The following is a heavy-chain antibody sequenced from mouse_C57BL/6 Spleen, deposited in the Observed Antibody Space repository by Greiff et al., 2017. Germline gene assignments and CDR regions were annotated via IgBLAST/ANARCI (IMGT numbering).Heavy chain of an antibody. Sequence: QVHVKQPGAELVKPGASVKLSCKASGCTFTSYWMHWVKQRPGRGLEWIGRIDPNSGGTKYNEKFKSKATLTVDKPSSTAYMQLSSLTSEDSAVYYCASGVHYDYDYWGQGTTLTVSS. V-gene: IGHV1-72*01. D-gene: IGHD2-4*01. CDR3: ASGVHYDYDY. CDR2: IDPNSGGT. CDR1: GCTFTSYW. J-gene: IGHJ2*01.